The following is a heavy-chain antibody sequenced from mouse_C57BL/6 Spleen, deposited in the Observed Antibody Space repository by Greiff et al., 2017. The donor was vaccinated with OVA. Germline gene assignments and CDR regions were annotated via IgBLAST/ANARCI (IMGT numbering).Heavy chain of an antibody. J-gene: IGHJ3*01. CDR3: AKDGNYGHWFAY. D-gene: IGHD2-1*01. Sequence: VQLKESGPELVKPGDSVKISCKASGYSFTGYFMNWVMQSHGKSLEWIGRINPYNGDTFYNQKFKGKATLTVDKSSSTAHMELRSLTSEDSAVYYCAKDGNYGHWFAYWGQGTLVTVSA. CDR2: INPYNGDT. CDR1: GYSFTGYF. V-gene: IGHV1-20*01.